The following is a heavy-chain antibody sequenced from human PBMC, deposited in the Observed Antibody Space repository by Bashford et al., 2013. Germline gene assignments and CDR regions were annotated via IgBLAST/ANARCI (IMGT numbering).Heavy chain of an antibody. CDR1: GGSFSIYY. J-gene: IGHJ3*02. Sequence: SETLSLTCAVYGGSFSIYYWNWIRQSPGKGLEWIGEISHRGGTNYNPSLKSRVTISVDKSKNQFSLKLSSVTAADTAVYYCARDTGGSSGWLDAFDIWGQGTMVTVSS. D-gene: IGHD6-19*01. V-gene: IGHV4-34*01. CDR3: ARDTGGSSGWLDAFDI. CDR2: ISHRGGT.